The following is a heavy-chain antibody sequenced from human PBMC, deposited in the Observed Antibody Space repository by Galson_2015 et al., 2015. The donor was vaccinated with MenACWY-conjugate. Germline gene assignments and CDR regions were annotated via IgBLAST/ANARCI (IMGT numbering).Heavy chain of an antibody. CDR2: IYSGGST. D-gene: IGHD6-13*01. CDR3: ARDPPTAASY. J-gene: IGHJ4*02. CDR1: GFTGSSSY. Sequence: SLRLSCAASGFTGSSSYMSWVRQAPGKGLEWVSFIYSGGSTYYADSVKGRFTISRDDSRNTLYLQINSLRAEDTAAYYCARDPPTAASYWGQGTLVTVSS. V-gene: IGHV3-53*01.